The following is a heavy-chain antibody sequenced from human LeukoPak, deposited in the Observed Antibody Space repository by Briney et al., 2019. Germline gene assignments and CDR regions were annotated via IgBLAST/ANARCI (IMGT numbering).Heavy chain of an antibody. CDR1: GFTFSCYA. V-gene: IGHV3-30*04. J-gene: IGHJ4*02. CDR3: ARTGCSSTSCYVGFGY. CDR2: ISYDGSNK. Sequence: GGSLRLSCAASGFTFSCYAMHWVRQAPGKGLEWVAVISYDGSNKYYADSVKGRFTISRDNSKNTLYLQMNSLRAEDTAVYYCARTGCSSTSCYVGFGYWGQGTLVTVSS. D-gene: IGHD2-2*01.